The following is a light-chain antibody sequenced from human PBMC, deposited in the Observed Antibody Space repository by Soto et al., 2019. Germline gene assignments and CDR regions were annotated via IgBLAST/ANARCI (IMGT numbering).Light chain of an antibody. CDR2: SAS. Sequence: DIQMTQSPSTLSGSVGDRVTITCRASQTISSWLAWYQQKPGQAPNLLIYSASTLQSGVPSRFSGSGSGTEFTLTISSLQPDDFATYYCQQYDSSWTFGQGTKVDIK. CDR1: QTISSW. V-gene: IGKV1-5*01. CDR3: QQYDSSWT. J-gene: IGKJ1*01.